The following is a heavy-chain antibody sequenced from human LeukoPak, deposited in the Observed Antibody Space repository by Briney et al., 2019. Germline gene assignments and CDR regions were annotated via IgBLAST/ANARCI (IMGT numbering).Heavy chain of an antibody. CDR3: ARDQLAYSSGWSPIDY. CDR2: ISYDGSNK. V-gene: IGHV3-30*04. D-gene: IGHD6-19*01. Sequence: PGGSLRLSCAASGFTFSSYAMHWVRQAPGKGLEWVAVISYDGSNKYYADSVKGRFTISRDNSKNTLYLQMNSLRAEDTAVSYCARDQLAYSSGWSPIDYWGQGTLVTVSS. CDR1: GFTFSSYA. J-gene: IGHJ4*02.